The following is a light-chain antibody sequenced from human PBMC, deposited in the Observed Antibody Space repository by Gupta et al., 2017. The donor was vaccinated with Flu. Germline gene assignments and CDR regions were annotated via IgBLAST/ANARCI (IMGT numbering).Light chain of an antibody. CDR2: DAS. J-gene: IGKJ4*01. CDR3: QYYDDWPS. CDR1: QSVSSN. Sequence: CPATMSASQGERATLTCTATQSVSSNLFCYPQKPSQSPRLVIYDASLIATRNTHRFSGSGSLREFTLPTSSRQSEAYAIYCRQYYDDWPSFGGETRVGIK. V-gene: IGKV3-15*01.